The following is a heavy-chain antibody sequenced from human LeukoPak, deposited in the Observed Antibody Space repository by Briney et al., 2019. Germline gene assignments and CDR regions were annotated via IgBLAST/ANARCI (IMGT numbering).Heavy chain of an antibody. CDR3: ARITMVRGVMSYYYYGMDV. CDR1: GGSLSSYY. Sequence: PSETLSLTCTVSGGSLSSYYWSWIRQPPGKGLEWIGYIYYSGSTNYNPSLKSRVTISVDTSKNQFSLKLSSVTAADTAVYYCARITMVRGVMSYYYYGMDVWGQGTTVTVSS. D-gene: IGHD3-10*01. J-gene: IGHJ6*02. V-gene: IGHV4-59*01. CDR2: IYYSGST.